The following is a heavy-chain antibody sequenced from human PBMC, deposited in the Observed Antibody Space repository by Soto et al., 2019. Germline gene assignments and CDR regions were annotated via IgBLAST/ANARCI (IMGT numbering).Heavy chain of an antibody. CDR1: GYTCTSYG. J-gene: IGHJ5*02. D-gene: IGHD5-12*01. Sequence: ASVKLSCKASGYTCTSYGCSGWRQAPGQGREWMVWISAYNGNTNYEQKLQGRATMTTDTSTSTAYMELRSLRSDDTAVSYCARDDDIVATIPWFDPWGQATLVTVSS. CDR2: ISAYNGNT. V-gene: IGHV1-18*01. CDR3: ARDDDIVATIPWFDP.